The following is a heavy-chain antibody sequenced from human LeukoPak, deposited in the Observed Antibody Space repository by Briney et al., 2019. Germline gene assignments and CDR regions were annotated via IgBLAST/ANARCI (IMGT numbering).Heavy chain of an antibody. CDR3: ARVFYDSSGYSPDY. CDR1: GFTFSSYA. CDR2: ISYDESNK. Sequence: GRSLRLSCAASGFTFSSYAMHWVRQAPGKGLEWVAVISYDESNKYYADSVKGRFTISRDNSKNTLYLQMNSLRAEDTAVYYCARVFYDSSGYSPDYWGQGTLVTVSS. V-gene: IGHV3-30*04. J-gene: IGHJ4*02. D-gene: IGHD3-22*01.